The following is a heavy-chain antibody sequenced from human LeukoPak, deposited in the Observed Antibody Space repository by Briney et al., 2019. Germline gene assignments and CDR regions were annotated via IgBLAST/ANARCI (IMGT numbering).Heavy chain of an antibody. D-gene: IGHD3-22*01. CDR3: ARDSDYYDGSAYSFRGGLHYDF. CDR1: GLTFSNYN. Sequence: GGSLRLSCVASGLTFSNYNMHWVRQAPGKGLEWVAVIWHDGNYKYYVDSVKGRFTISRDNSKNTVYLQMNSLGAEDTAVYLCARDSDYYDGSAYSFRGGLHYDFWGRGTLVTASS. J-gene: IGHJ4*02. CDR2: IWHDGNYK. V-gene: IGHV3-33*01.